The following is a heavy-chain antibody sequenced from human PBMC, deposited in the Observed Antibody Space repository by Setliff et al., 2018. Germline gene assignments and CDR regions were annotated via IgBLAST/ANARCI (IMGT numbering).Heavy chain of an antibody. CDR3: RQAVVGRDVFDI. CDR1: GASFSGSY. Sequence: SETLSLTCAVYGASFSGSYCSWIRQPPGKGLEWFGEINHSGSGDYNPSFKGRVTISVDTSKKQFSLTLTSVTAADTALYYCRQAVVGRDVFDIWGQGTVVTVSS. CDR2: INHSGSG. V-gene: IGHV4-34*01. J-gene: IGHJ3*02. D-gene: IGHD1-1*01.